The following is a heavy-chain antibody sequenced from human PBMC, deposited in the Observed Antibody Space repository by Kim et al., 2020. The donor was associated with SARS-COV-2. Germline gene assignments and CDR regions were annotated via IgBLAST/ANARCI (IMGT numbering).Heavy chain of an antibody. CDR1: VFNFSADD. Sequence: GWSLRLSCATSVFNFSADDMNWVRQDPGKGLAWLSFITKSSTTIYYADSVEGRFTISRDNAKNSLFLQMNSLRDEDTALYYCVRDRMGGAFDMWGQGTMVTVSS. CDR2: ITKSSTTI. J-gene: IGHJ3*02. CDR3: VRDRMGGAFDM. V-gene: IGHV3-48*02. D-gene: IGHD3-16*01.